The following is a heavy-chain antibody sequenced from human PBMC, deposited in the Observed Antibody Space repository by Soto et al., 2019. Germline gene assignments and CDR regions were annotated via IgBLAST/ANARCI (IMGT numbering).Heavy chain of an antibody. J-gene: IGHJ4*02. CDR3: ARESSSFGWQQYYFDY. D-gene: IGHD6-13*01. CDR2: IKQDGSEK. CDR1: GFTFSSYW. Sequence: PGGSLRLSCAASGFTFSSYWMSWVRQAPGKGLEWVANIKQDGSEKYYVDSVKGRFTISRDNAKNSLYLQMNSLRAEDAAVYYCARESSSFGWQQYYFDYWGQGTLVTVSS. V-gene: IGHV3-7*01.